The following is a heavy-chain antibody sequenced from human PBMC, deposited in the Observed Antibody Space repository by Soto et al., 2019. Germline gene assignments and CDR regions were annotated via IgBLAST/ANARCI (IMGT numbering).Heavy chain of an antibody. J-gene: IGHJ4*02. V-gene: IGHV1-46*04. D-gene: IGHD3-9*01. CDR1: GYTSTSYY. CDR3: VRDRGNFDWPPLGYFDL. Sequence: ASVKVSCKASGYTSTSYYMHWVRQSPGQGLEWMGIINPSGGSTSYADSVKGRLTISRDNAKNSLYLQMNSLRDEDTAVYYCVRDRGNFDWPPLGYFDLWGQGTLVTVSS. CDR2: INPSGGST.